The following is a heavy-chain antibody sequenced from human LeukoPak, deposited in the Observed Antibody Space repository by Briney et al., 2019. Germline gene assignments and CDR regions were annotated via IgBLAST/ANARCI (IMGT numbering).Heavy chain of an antibody. J-gene: IGHJ4*02. CDR2: ISGSGDST. Sequence: PGGSLRLSCAASGFTFSSYAMSWVRQAPGKGLEWVSAISGSGDSTYYADSVKGRFTISRDNSKNTLYLQMNSLRAEDTAVYYCANVQQLVPENYWGQGTLVTVSS. V-gene: IGHV3-23*01. CDR1: GFTFSSYA. D-gene: IGHD6-13*01. CDR3: ANVQQLVPENY.